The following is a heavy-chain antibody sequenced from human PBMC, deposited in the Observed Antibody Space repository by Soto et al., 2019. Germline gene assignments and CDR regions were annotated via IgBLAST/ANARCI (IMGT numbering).Heavy chain of an antibody. CDR1: GGTFSSYT. CDR3: ASSSKPHYYYYSGMDV. J-gene: IGHJ6*02. Sequence: QVQLVQSGAEVKKPGSSVKVSCKASGGTFSSYTISWVRQAPGQGLEWMGRIIPILGIANYAQKFQGRVTITADNSTSTAYMELSSLRSEDTAVYYCASSSKPHYYYYSGMDVWGQGTTVTVSS. V-gene: IGHV1-69*02. CDR2: IIPILGIA.